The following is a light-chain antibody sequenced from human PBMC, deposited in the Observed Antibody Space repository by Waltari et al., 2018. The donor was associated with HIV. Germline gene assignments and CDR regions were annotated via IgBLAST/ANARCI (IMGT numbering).Light chain of an antibody. Sequence: SYELTQPPSVSVSPGPTARITCFGDALPKQSVYWYQQKPGQAPVLLIYKDTERPSGIPERFSGSSSGTTVTLTISGVQAEDEADYYCHSSDSSAAYVFGTGTKVTVL. CDR1: ALPKQS. CDR3: HSSDSSAAYV. J-gene: IGLJ1*01. V-gene: IGLV3-25*03. CDR2: KDT.